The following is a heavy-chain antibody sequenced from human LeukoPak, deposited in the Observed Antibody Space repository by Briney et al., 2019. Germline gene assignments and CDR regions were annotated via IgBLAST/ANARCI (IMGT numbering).Heavy chain of an antibody. D-gene: IGHD6-19*01. J-gene: IGHJ4*02. CDR2: ISSSSSYI. Sequence: GGSLRLSCAASGFTFSSYSMNWVRQAPGKGLEWVSSISSSSSYIYYADSVEGRFTISRDNAKNSLYLQMNSLRAEDTAVYYCARGLRGWGLNSDWGQGTLVTVSS. V-gene: IGHV3-21*01. CDR1: GFTFSSYS. CDR3: ARGLRGWGLNSD.